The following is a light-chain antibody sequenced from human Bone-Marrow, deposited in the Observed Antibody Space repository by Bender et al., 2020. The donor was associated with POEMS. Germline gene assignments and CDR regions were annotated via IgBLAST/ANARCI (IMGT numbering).Light chain of an antibody. CDR2: EVT. V-gene: IGLV2-23*02. CDR3: CTYAGGYTFV. CDR1: SGDVGSSDR. J-gene: IGLJ1*01. Sequence: QSALTQPASVSGSPGQSITISCTGTSGDVGSSDRLSWYQQHPGKAPTVIIYEVTKRPSEVSSRFSGSKSGNTASLTISGLQAEDEAHYYCCTYAGGYTFVVGPGTNLTV.